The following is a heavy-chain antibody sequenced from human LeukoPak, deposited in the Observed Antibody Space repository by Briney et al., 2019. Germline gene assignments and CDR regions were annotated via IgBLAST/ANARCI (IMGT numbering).Heavy chain of an antibody. CDR3: ARAHRYYYDSSGYEGGY. D-gene: IGHD3-22*01. CDR1: GGTFSSYA. CDR2: IIPIFGTA. J-gene: IGHJ4*02. Sequence: SVKVSCKASGGTFSSYAISWVRQAPGQGLEWMGGIIPIFGTANYAQKFQGRVTITTDESTSTAYMELSSLRSEDTAAYYCARAHRYYYDSSGYEGGYWGQGTLVTVSS. V-gene: IGHV1-69*05.